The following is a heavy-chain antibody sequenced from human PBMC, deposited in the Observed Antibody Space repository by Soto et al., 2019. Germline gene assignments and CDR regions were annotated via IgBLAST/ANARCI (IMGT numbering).Heavy chain of an antibody. CDR2: INHSGST. J-gene: IGHJ4*02. CDR1: GGSFSGYY. CDR3: ASRSGYDSSGDFDY. Sequence: LSLTCAVYGGSFSGYYWSWIRQPPGKGLEWIGEINHSGSTNYNPSLKSRVTISVDTSKNQFSLKLSSVTAADTAVYYCASRSGYDSSGDFDYWGQGTLVTVSS. D-gene: IGHD3-22*01. V-gene: IGHV4-34*01.